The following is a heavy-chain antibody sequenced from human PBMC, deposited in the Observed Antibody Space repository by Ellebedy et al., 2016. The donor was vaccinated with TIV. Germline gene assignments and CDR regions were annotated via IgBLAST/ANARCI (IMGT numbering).Heavy chain of an antibody. CDR2: TYYRSKWRN. Sequence: SETLSLTCVISGDSVSTDIGWNWIRQSPSRGLEWLGRTYYRSKWRNNYAVSLKSRITINSDTSKNQFSLKLSSVTAADTAVYYCARGGGWLQLGYDYWGQGTLVTVSS. CDR1: GDSVSTDIG. J-gene: IGHJ4*02. D-gene: IGHD5-24*01. V-gene: IGHV6-1*01. CDR3: ARGGGWLQLGYDY.